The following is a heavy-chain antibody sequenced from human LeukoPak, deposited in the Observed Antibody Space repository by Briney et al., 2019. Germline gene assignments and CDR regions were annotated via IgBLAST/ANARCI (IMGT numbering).Heavy chain of an antibody. D-gene: IGHD7-27*01. CDR3: ARDVLPLGFDY. CDR1: GFTFSSYS. V-gene: IGHV3-21*01. J-gene: IGHJ4*02. CDR2: ISSSSSYI. Sequence: GGSLRLSCAASGFTFSSYSMNWVRQAPGKGLEWVSSISSSSSYIYYADSVKGRFTISRDNAKNSLYLQMNSLRAEDTAVYYCARDVLPLGFDYWGQGTLATVSS.